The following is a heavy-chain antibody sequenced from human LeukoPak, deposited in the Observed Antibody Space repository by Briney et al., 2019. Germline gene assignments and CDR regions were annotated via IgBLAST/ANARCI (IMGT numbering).Heavy chain of an antibody. Sequence: PSETLSLTCTVSGGSISSYYWSWIRQPPGKGLEWIGYIHYSGSTNYNPSLKSRVTISVDTSKNQFSLKLSSVTAADTAVYYCAMLFGSIDYWGQGTLVTVSS. J-gene: IGHJ4*02. CDR2: IHYSGST. CDR3: AMLFGSIDY. D-gene: IGHD3-10*01. CDR1: GGSISSYY. V-gene: IGHV4-59*01.